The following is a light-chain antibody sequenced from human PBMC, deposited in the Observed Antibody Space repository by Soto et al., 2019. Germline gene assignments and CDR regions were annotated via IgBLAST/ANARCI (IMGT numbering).Light chain of an antibody. J-gene: IGKJ1*01. CDR2: GAS. CDR1: QSISNW. CDR3: QQYNSYSWT. V-gene: IGKV1-5*01. Sequence: DIQMTQSPSTLSPSVGDRVTITCRASQSISNWLAWYQQKPGKAPKLLIYGASSLESGVPSRFSGSGSGTEFTLTISSLQPEDFATYYCQQYNSYSWTFGQGTKVDIK.